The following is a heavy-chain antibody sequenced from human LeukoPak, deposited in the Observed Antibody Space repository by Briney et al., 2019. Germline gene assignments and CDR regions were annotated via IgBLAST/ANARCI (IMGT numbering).Heavy chain of an antibody. CDR2: IYYSGTT. J-gene: IGHJ4*02. CDR3: ARDVRWYGSASYFDY. Sequence: SETLSLTCTVSGGSLSSSTSYWGWIRQPPGKGLEWIGTIYYSGTTYYNPSLKSRVTISVDTSKNQFSLTLNSVTAADTAVYYCARDVRWYGSASYFDYWGQGTLVTVSS. V-gene: IGHV4-39*07. D-gene: IGHD3-10*01. CDR1: GGSLSSSTSY.